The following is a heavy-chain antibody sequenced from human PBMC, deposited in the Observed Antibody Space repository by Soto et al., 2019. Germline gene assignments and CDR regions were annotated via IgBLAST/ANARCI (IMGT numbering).Heavy chain of an antibody. CDR3: TRAGASDWNYVSTSS. CDR1: GYTFTTSG. CDR2: ISAKSGNT. D-gene: IGHD1-7*01. Sequence: QLVQSGAEVKKPGASVKVSCKASGYTFTTSGFNWVRQAPGQGLEWMGWISAKSGNTNYAQKLQGRVTMTTDTSTSTVYMELKSLTSDDTAIYYCTRAGASDWNYVSTSSGGQGTRVTVSS. V-gene: IGHV1-18*04. J-gene: IGHJ4*02.